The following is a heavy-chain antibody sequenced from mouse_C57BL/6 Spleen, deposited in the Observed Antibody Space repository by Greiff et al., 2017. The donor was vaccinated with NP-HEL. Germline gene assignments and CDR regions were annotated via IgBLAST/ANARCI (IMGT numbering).Heavy chain of an antibody. CDR3: AIGNYWYFDV. D-gene: IGHD2-1*01. J-gene: IGHJ1*03. CDR2: ISYDGSN. Sequence: EVQLKESGPGLVKPSQSLSLTCSVTGYSITSGYYWNWIRQFPGNKLEWMGYISYDGSNNYNPSLKNRISITRYTSKNQFFLKLNSVTTEDTATYYCAIGNYWYFDVWGTGTTVTVSS. V-gene: IGHV3-6*01. CDR1: GYSITSGYY.